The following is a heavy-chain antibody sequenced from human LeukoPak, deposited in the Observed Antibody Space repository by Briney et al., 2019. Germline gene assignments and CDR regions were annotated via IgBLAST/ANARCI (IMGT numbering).Heavy chain of an antibody. D-gene: IGHD2-2*01. Sequence: GASVKVSCKASGYTFTGYYMHWVRQAPGLGLEWRGWINPNSGGTNYAQKFQGRVTMTRDTSTSTAFLELRSLRSDDTALYYCARDTLLYCSSTSCHNWFDPWGQGTLVTVSS. V-gene: IGHV1-2*02. CDR1: GYTFTGYY. CDR3: ARDTLLYCSSTSCHNWFDP. CDR2: INPNSGGT. J-gene: IGHJ5*02.